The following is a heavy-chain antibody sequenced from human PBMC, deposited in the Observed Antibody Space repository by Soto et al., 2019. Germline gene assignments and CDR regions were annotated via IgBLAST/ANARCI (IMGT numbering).Heavy chain of an antibody. CDR2: IIPILGIA. V-gene: IGHV1-69*08. Sequence: QVQLVQSGAEVKKPGSSVKVSCKASGGTFSSYTISWVRQAPGQGLEWMGRIIPILGIANYAQKFQGRVTITADKSTSTAYMELSSLRSEDTAVYSCARDLGVAAADYWGQGTLVTVSS. J-gene: IGHJ4*02. CDR3: ARDLGVAAADY. CDR1: GGTFSSYT. D-gene: IGHD6-13*01.